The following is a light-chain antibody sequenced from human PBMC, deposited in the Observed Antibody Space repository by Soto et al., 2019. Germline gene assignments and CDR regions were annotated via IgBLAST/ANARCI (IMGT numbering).Light chain of an antibody. CDR3: QQSQRTPYT. CDR1: ESITGY. J-gene: IGKJ2*01. CDR2: DVS. Sequence: ISVTQSPSSLSGSVGDRVIITCRASESITGYLNWYQQKPGKAPKLLISDVSVLESGVSPRFRGTGSGREFTLTIASLQPEDAATYYCQQSQRTPYTFGQGT. V-gene: IGKV1-39*01.